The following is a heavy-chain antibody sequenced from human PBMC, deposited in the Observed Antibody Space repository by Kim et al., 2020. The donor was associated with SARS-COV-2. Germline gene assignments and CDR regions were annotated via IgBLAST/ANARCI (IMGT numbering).Heavy chain of an antibody. V-gene: IGHV3-23*01. Sequence: YAGSVRGRFTISRDNAKNTLYLQMNSLTAEDTAVYYCAKERSAPVTRSFGDWGQGTLVSVSS. J-gene: IGHJ4*02. CDR3: AKERSAPVTRSFGD. D-gene: IGHD4-17*01.